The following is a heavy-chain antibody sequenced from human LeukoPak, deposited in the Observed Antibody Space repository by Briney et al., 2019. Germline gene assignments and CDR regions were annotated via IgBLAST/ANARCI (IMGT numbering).Heavy chain of an antibody. CDR2: ISGSGGST. V-gene: IGHV3-23*01. J-gene: IGHJ4*02. CDR1: GFTFSSYA. CDR3: AKDSPLGYYDSSGYLDY. Sequence: GGSLRLSCAASGFTFSSYAMSWVRQAPGKGLEWVSAISGSGGSTYYADSVKGRFTISRDNSKNTLYLQMNSLRAEDTAVYYCAKDSPLGYYDSSGYLDYRGQGTLVTVSS. D-gene: IGHD3-22*01.